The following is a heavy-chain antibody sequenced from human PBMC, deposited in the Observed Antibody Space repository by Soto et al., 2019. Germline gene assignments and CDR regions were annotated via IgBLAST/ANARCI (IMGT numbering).Heavy chain of an antibody. J-gene: IGHJ6*02. Sequence: GGSLRLSCAASGFSFSSYAMHWVRQAPGKGLEWVAVISYDGSNKYYADSVKGRFTISRDNSKNTLYLQMNSLRAEDTAVYYCAREVYGGSGSYLAYYYYGMDVWGQGTTVTVSS. V-gene: IGHV3-30-3*01. D-gene: IGHD3-10*01. CDR2: ISYDGSNK. CDR3: AREVYGGSGSYLAYYYYGMDV. CDR1: GFSFSSYA.